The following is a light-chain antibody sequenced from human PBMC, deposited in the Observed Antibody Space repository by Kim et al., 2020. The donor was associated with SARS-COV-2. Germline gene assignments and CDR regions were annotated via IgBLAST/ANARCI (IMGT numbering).Light chain of an antibody. CDR1: QDVSRW. V-gene: IGKV1-5*01. CDR3: QHHASYAIT. Sequence: DIQMTQSPSTLSASVGDRVSITCRASQDVSRWLAWYQQKPGKAPKLLIYDASTVESGVPSRFSGSGYGTEFTLTISSLQPDDFATYYCQHHASYAITFGQGTRLEIK. J-gene: IGKJ5*01. CDR2: DAS.